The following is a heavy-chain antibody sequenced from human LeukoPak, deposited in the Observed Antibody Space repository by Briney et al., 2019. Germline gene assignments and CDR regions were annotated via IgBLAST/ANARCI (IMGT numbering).Heavy chain of an antibody. D-gene: IGHD2-2*01. V-gene: IGHV1-2*02. Sequence: ASVKVSCKASGYTFTGYYMHWVRQAPGQGLEWMGWINPNSGGTNYAQKFQGRVTMTRDTSISTAYMELSRLRSDDTAVYYCARGGLLRYCSSTSCRQDYWGQGTLVTVSS. CDR3: ARGGLLRYCSSTSCRQDY. CDR2: INPNSGGT. J-gene: IGHJ4*02. CDR1: GYTFTGYY.